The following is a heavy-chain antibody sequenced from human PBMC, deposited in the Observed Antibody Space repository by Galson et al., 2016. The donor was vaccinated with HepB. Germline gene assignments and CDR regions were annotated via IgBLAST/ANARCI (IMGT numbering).Heavy chain of an antibody. CDR2: ISGGSRDR. D-gene: IGHD1/OR15-1a*01. J-gene: IGHJ6*02. Sequence: SLRLSCAAFGFTFTDYYMRWVRQAPGRGLEWVSCISGGSRDRNYAQSVRGHVTVSRDNANNSLYLQMNRLRVDDTAIYYCARDPCRNTGCATSYSGLDVWGQGTTVTVSS. CDR1: GFTFTDYY. V-gene: IGHV3-11*06. CDR3: ARDPCRNTGCATSYSGLDV.